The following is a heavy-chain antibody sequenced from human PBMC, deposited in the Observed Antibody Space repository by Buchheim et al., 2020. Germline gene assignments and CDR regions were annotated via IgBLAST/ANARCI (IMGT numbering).Heavy chain of an antibody. CDR3: ATEGLCRGASCYSRDAFNY. D-gene: IGHD2-21*02. CDR1: GGLFNSYR. V-gene: IGHV1-69*01. CDR2: ILPRLGPA. Sequence: VQLVQSGAEVKKPGSSVRVSCKASGGLFNSYRINWVRQAPGQGLEWMGGILPRLGPATYAPMFRDRVTISADESATTAYMELHSLKSEDTAVYYCATEGLCRGASCYSRDAFNYWGQG. J-gene: IGHJ4*02.